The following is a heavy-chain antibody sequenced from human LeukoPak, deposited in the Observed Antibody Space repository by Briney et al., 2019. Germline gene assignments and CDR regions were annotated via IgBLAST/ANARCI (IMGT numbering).Heavy chain of an antibody. J-gene: IGHJ4*02. CDR1: GFTFNSYA. V-gene: IGHV3-30-3*01. CDR3: ARAMVRGVPFDY. D-gene: IGHD3-10*01. Sequence: PGRPLKLSCAASGFTFNSYAMHWVRQPAGKGLEWVTVISNDGSTKYYADSVRGRFTISRDNSKNTLYLQINSLRLDDTAVYYCARAMVRGVPFDYWGQGTLVTVSS. CDR2: ISNDGSTK.